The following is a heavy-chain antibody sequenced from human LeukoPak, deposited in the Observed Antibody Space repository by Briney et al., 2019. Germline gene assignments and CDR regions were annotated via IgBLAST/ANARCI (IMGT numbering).Heavy chain of an antibody. Sequence: GESLKISCKGSGYIFTSYWIGWVRQMPGKGPEWMGIIYPGDSETRYSPSFQGQVTISADKSISTAYLQWSGLKAADTAMYYCARGRSGHSYGFDYWGQGTLVTVSS. V-gene: IGHV5-51*01. D-gene: IGHD5-18*01. CDR1: GYIFTSYW. J-gene: IGHJ4*02. CDR3: ARGRSGHSYGFDY. CDR2: IYPGDSET.